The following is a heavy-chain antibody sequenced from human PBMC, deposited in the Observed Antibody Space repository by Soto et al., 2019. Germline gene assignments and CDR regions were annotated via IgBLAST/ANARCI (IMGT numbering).Heavy chain of an antibody. CDR3: ARDTAIVATKTHFHYYYYMDV. CDR2: TYYRSKWYN. D-gene: IGHD5-12*01. J-gene: IGHJ6*03. V-gene: IGHV6-1*01. CDR1: GDSVSSNSAA. Sequence: SQTLSLTCAISGDSVSSNSAAWNWIRQSPSRGLEWLGRTYYRSKWYNDYAVSVKSRITINPDTSKNQFSLQLNSVTPEDTAVYYCARDTAIVATKTHFHYYYYMDVWGKGTTVTVSS.